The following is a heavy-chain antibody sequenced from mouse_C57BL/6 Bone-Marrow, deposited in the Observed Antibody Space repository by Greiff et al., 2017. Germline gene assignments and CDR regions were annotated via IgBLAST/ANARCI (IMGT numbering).Heavy chain of an antibody. CDR3: ARWGHGNYWYFDV. D-gene: IGHD2-1*01. Sequence: QVQLQQPGAELVMPGASVKLSCKASGYTFTSYWMHWVKQRPGQGLEWIGEIDPSDSYTNYNQKFKGKSTLTVAKSSRTAYMPLSSLTSEDSAVDDCARWGHGNYWYFDVWGTGTTVTVSS. CDR1: GYTFTSYW. V-gene: IGHV1-69*01. CDR2: IDPSDSYT. J-gene: IGHJ1*03.